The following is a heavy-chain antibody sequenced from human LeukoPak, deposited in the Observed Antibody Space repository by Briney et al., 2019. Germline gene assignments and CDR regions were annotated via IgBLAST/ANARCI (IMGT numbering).Heavy chain of an antibody. D-gene: IGHD3/OR15-3a*01. CDR1: GYTFIGHY. V-gene: IGHV1-2*02. J-gene: IGHJ3*02. CDR3: ARIMEYYDFTPRGFDI. Sequence: ASVKVSCKASGYTFIGHYIHWVRQAPGQGLEWMGWMNPDSGGTNYAQKFQDRVTMNRDTSITTAYMELSGLTSDDTAIYYCARIMEYYDFTPRGFDIWGQGTMVAVSS. CDR2: MNPDSGGT.